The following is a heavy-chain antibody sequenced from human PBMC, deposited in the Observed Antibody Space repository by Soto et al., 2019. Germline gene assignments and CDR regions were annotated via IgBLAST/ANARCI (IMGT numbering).Heavy chain of an antibody. Sequence: ASVKVSCKASGYTFTSYYMHWVRQAPGQGLEWMGIINPSGGSTSYAQKFQGRVTMTRDTSTSTVYMELSSLRSEDTAVYYCARALQKDYYDSSGSGYWVQGTLVTVSS. CDR3: ARALQKDYYDSSGSGY. D-gene: IGHD3-22*01. V-gene: IGHV1-46*01. J-gene: IGHJ4*02. CDR1: GYTFTSYY. CDR2: INPSGGST.